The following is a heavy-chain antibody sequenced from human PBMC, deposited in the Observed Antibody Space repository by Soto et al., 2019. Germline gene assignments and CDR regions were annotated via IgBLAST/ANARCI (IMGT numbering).Heavy chain of an antibody. CDR3: AKGITIFGGFDY. V-gene: IGHV3-9*01. Sequence: EVQLVQSGGGLVQPGRFLRLSCAASGFTFDDYAMHWVRQAPGKGLEWVSGISWNSDSRGYADSVKGRFTISRDNAKNILYLQMNSLRDEDTALYYCAKGITIFGGFDYWGQGTLVTVSS. J-gene: IGHJ4*02. CDR2: ISWNSDSR. D-gene: IGHD3-3*01. CDR1: GFTFDDYA.